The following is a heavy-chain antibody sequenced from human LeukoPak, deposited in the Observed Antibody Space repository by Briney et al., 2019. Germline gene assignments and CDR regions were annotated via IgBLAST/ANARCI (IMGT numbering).Heavy chain of an antibody. D-gene: IGHD4-11*01. Sequence: SETLSLTCTVSGGSISSSSYYWGWIRQPPGKGLEWIGSIYYSGSTYYNPSLKSRVTISVDTSKNQFSLKLSSVTAADTAVYYCXRDYLRYFDYWGQGTLVTVSS. CDR2: IYYSGST. J-gene: IGHJ4*02. CDR3: XRDYLRYFDY. CDR1: GGSISSSSYY. V-gene: IGHV4-39*01.